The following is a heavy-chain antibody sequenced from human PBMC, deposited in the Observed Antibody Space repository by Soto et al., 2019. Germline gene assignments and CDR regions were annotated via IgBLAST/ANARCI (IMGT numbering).Heavy chain of an antibody. V-gene: IGHV3-30*18. CDR3: AKEPKVRQIRPYYGVDV. Sequence: GSLTLFAAASGFTFDNCGMHWVRQAPGKGLECVAVISYDGSYEYYADSVKGRFTISRDNSKSTLFLQMNNLRIDDTAVYYCAKEPKVRQIRPYYGVDVWGHGTTVTVSS. CDR1: GFTFDNCG. J-gene: IGHJ6*02. D-gene: IGHD3-10*01. CDR2: ISYDGSYE.